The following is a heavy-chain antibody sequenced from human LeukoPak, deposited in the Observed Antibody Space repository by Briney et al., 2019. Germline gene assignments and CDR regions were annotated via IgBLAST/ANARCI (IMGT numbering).Heavy chain of an antibody. CDR3: ARGGYSSSWYPPPWFDP. CDR2: ISSSSSYI. Sequence: PGGSLRLSCAASVFTFSSYSMNWVRQAPGKGLEWVSSISSSSSYIYYADSVKGRFTISRDNAKNSLYLQMNSLRAEDTAVYYCARGGYSSSWYPPPWFDPWGQGTLVTVSS. V-gene: IGHV3-21*01. CDR1: VFTFSSYS. J-gene: IGHJ5*02. D-gene: IGHD6-13*01.